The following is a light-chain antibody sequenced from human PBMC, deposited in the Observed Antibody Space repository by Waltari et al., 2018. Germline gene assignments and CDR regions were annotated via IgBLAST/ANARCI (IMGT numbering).Light chain of an antibody. V-gene: IGLV2-14*01. J-gene: IGLJ3*02. CDR1: SSDVGGYNY. CDR3: CSFTSRSTWV. CDR2: DVS. Sequence: QSALTQPAPVPGSPGQPTTISCTGTSSDVGGYNYVSWYQQYPGKVPKLLIFDVSNRPSGVSNRFSGSKSGNTASLTISGLQAEDESDYYCCSFTSRSTWVFGGGTKLTVL.